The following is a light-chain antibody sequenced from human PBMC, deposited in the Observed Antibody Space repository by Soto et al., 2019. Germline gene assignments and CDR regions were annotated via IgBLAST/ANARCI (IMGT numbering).Light chain of an antibody. Sequence: QSALTQPASVSGSPGQSITISCTGSSGDGGHYNYVSWYQQHPGKAPKLIIYGVTNRPSGVSNRFSGSKSGNTASLILSGLQAEDEDDSYCTSYTTGRIWVFGGGTKVTVL. CDR3: TSYTTGRIWV. J-gene: IGLJ3*02. CDR2: GVT. V-gene: IGLV2-14*01. CDR1: SGDGGHYNY.